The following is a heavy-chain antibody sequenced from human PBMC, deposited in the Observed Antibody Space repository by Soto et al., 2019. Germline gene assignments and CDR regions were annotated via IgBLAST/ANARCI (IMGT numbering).Heavy chain of an antibody. CDR1: GFTFSSYA. CDR2: ISGSGGST. CDR3: AAGGQQLVHFDY. D-gene: IGHD6-13*01. J-gene: IGHJ4*02. V-gene: IGHV3-23*01. Sequence: EVQLLESGGGLVQPGGSLRLSCAASGFTFSSYAMSWVRQAPGKGLEWVSAISGSGGSTYYADSVKGRFTISRDNSKNPLYLQMNSLRAEDTAVYYCAAGGQQLVHFDYWGQGTLVTVSS.